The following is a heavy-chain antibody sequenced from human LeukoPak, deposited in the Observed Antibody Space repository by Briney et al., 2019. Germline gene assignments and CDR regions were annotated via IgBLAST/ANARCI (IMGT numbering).Heavy chain of an antibody. CDR2: ISGNGGAM. CDR3: ARKTDRLGAVGRDRYFDL. J-gene: IGHJ2*01. V-gene: IGHV3-48*03. Sequence: PGGSLRLSCTASGFTFSGYEMTWVRQPPGKGLEWMSYISGNGGAMHYADSVRGRFTTSRDDAKNSLYLHMNSLRVEDTAIYYCARKTDRLGAVGRDRYFDLWGRGTLIIVSS. CDR1: GFTFSGYE. D-gene: IGHD6-13*01.